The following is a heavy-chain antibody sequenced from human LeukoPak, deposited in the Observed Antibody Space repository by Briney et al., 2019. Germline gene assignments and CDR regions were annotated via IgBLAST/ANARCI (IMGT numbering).Heavy chain of an antibody. CDR2: INHSGST. Sequence: SETLSLTCAVYGGSFSGYYWSWIRQPPGKGLEWIGEINHSGSTNYNPSLKSRVTISVDTSKNQFSLKLGSVTAADTAVYYCARKDYDYVWGSYRRTPYYFDYWGQGTLVTVSS. J-gene: IGHJ4*02. V-gene: IGHV4-34*01. D-gene: IGHD3-16*02. CDR1: GGSFSGYY. CDR3: ARKDYDYVWGSYRRTPYYFDY.